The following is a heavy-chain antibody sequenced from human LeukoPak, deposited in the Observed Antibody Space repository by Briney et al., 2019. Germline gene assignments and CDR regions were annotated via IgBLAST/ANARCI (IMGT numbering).Heavy chain of an antibody. CDR2: ISGSGGST. CDR3: AKGDLPLVYGGAFEY. Sequence: GGSLRLSCAASGFTFSSYAMSWVRQAPGKGLEWVSAISGSGGSTYYADSVKGRFTISRDNSKNTLYLQMNSLRAEDTAVYYCAKGDLPLVYGGAFEYWGQGTLVTVSS. D-gene: IGHD2-2*02. CDR1: GFTFSSYA. V-gene: IGHV3-23*01. J-gene: IGHJ4*02.